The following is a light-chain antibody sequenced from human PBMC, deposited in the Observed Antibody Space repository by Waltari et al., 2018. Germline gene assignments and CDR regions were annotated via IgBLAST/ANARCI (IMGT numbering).Light chain of an antibody. CDR1: QSLSTN. Sequence: EILMTQSPATLSVSPGERATLSCRASQSLSTNLAWYQQHPGQAPRLRIYGASTRATGVPARFSGSRSGTEFTLIISSLQSEDFALYYCQQYHNWPYTFGQGTKLEIK. CDR2: GAS. J-gene: IGKJ2*01. V-gene: IGKV3-15*01. CDR3: QQYHNWPYT.